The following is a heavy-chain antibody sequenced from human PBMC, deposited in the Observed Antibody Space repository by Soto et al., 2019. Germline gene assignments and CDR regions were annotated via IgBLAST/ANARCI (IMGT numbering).Heavy chain of an antibody. V-gene: IGHV3-11*01. CDR1: GFTFSDYY. CDR2: ISSSGSTI. Sequence: GGSLRLSCAASGFTFSDYYMSWIRQAPGKGLEWVSYISSSGSTIYYADSVKGRFTISRDNAKNSLYLQMNSLRAEDTAVYYCASGYYYDSSGYYEGSYYFDYWGQGTLVTVSS. D-gene: IGHD3-22*01. J-gene: IGHJ4*02. CDR3: ASGYYYDSSGYYEGSYYFDY.